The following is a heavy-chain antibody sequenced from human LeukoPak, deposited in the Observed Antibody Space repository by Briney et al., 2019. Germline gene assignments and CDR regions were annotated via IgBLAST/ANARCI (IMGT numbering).Heavy chain of an antibody. J-gene: IGHJ4*02. D-gene: IGHD3-3*01. CDR2: ISYDGSNK. CDR1: GFTFSSYG. CDR3: AKLLRFGDYYDY. V-gene: IGHV3-30*18. Sequence: PGRSLRLSCAASGFTFSSYGMHWVRQAPGKGLEWVAVISYDGSNKYYADSVKGRFTISRDNSKNTLYLQMNSLRAEDTAVYYCAKLLRFGDYYDYWGQGTLVTVSS.